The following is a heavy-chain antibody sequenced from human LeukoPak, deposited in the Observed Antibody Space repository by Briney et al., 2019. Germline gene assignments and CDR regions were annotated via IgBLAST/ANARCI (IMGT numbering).Heavy chain of an antibody. CDR3: AREEWAVVVPAAGNDY. V-gene: IGHV3-7*01. CDR1: GFTFSSYW. CDR2: IKQDGSEK. D-gene: IGHD2-2*01. J-gene: IGHJ4*02. Sequence: PGGSLRLSCAASGFTFSSYWMSWVRQAPGKGLEWVANIKQDGSEKYYLDSVKGRFTISRDNAKNSLYLQMNSLRAEDTAVYYCAREEWAVVVPAAGNDYWGQRTLVTVSS.